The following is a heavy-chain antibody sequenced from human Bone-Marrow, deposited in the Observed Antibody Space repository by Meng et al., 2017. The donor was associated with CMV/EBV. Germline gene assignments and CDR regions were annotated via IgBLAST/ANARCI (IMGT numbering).Heavy chain of an antibody. Sequence: GESLKISCAASGFAFNISAMSWVRQAPGKGLEWVSSISGTGASTYYGDSVEGRFSISRDNSQNTLYMQMNSLTVEDTAVYYCVKWRSEFDLWGRGNLVNISS. J-gene: IGHJ5*02. V-gene: IGHV3-23*01. D-gene: IGHD3-3*01. CDR1: GFAFNISA. CDR3: VKWRSEFDL. CDR2: ISGTGAST.